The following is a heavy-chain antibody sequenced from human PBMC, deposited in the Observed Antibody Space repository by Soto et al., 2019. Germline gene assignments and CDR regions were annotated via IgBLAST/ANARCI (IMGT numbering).Heavy chain of an antibody. D-gene: IGHD3-16*01. CDR2: TSYDGSNN. J-gene: IGHJ4*02. V-gene: IGHV3-33*05. CDR1: GFTFRSYV. Sequence: QVQLVESGGGVVQPGTSLRLSCVGSGFTFRSYVIHWVRQAPGKGLEWVALTSYDGSNNFYGDSVKGRFTISRDNSRNTVELQMDSLRLEYTALYYCARWGTTGGLDVWGQGTLVYVSS. CDR3: ARWGTTGGLDV.